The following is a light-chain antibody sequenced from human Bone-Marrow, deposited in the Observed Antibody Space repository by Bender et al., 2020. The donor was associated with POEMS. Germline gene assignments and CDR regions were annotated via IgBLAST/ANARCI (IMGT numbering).Light chain of an antibody. V-gene: IGLV2-23*02. J-gene: IGLJ3*02. CDR1: SSDIGSYNL. CDR2: EVT. CDR3: CSYAGSDTWV. Sequence: QSALTQPASVSGSPGQSITISCTGTSSDIGSYNLVSWYQQHPGKAPKVMIYEVTKGPSGISNRFSGSKSGNTASLTISGLQAEDEARYYCCSYAGSDTWVFGGGTKLTVL.